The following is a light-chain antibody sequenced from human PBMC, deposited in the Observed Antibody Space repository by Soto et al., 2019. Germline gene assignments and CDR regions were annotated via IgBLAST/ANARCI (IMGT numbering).Light chain of an antibody. V-gene: IGKV3-11*01. J-gene: IGKJ4*01. CDR2: DAS. Sequence: EIVLTQSPATLSLSPGERATLSCRASQSVGGYLDWYQQKPGQAPRLLIYDASNRASGIPARFSGSGSGTDFTLTIRSLEPEALAVCYCHQRSNWPPLTFGGGTKVEIK. CDR1: QSVGGY. CDR3: HQRSNWPPLT.